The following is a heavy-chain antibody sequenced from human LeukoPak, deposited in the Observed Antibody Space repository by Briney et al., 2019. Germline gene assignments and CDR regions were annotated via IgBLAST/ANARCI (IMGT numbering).Heavy chain of an antibody. CDR2: ISSGGTTV. CDR1: GFTFSSSE. V-gene: IGHV3-48*03. CDR3: ARDGGSYLQPADY. Sequence: SGGSLRLSCAASGFTFSSSEMNWVRQAPGEGLEWVSCISSGGTTVSYADSVKGRFTISRDNAKNSLYLQMNSLRAEDTAVFHCARDGGSYLQPADYWGQGTLVTVSS. J-gene: IGHJ4*02. D-gene: IGHD1-26*01.